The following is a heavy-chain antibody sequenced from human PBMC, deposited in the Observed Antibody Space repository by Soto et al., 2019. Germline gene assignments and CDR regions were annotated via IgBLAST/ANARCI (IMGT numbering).Heavy chain of an antibody. J-gene: IGHJ4*02. CDR2: ISYDGSNK. V-gene: IGHV3-30*18. D-gene: IGHD5-12*01. Sequence: GGSLRLSCAASGFTFSSYGMHWVGQAPGKGLEWVAVISYDGSNKYYADSVKGRFTISRDNSKNTLYLQMNSLRAEDTAVYYCAKDRRWLQLGPFDYWGQGTLVTVSS. CDR3: AKDRRWLQLGPFDY. CDR1: GFTFSSYG.